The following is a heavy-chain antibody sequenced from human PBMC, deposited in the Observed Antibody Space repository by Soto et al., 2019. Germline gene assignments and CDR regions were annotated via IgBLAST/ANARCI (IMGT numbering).Heavy chain of an antibody. D-gene: IGHD3-3*01. V-gene: IGHV1-18*01. J-gene: IGHJ5*02. CDR1: RYSITSCG. CDR3: AKVASYDFWSGPIGGNWFDP. CDR2: ISAYNGNT. Sequence: SVEVSCEACRYSITSCGMSWARQDHGQGLEWMGWISAYNGNTNYAQKLQGRVTMTTDTSTSTAYMELRSLRSDDTAVYYCAKVASYDFWSGPIGGNWFDPWGQGTLVTVFS.